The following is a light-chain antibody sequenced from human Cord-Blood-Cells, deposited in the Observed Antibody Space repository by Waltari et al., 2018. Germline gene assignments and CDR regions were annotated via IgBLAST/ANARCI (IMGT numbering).Light chain of an antibody. Sequence: EIVFTQSPATLSLSPGERATLPCRASQSVSSYLAWYQQKPGQAPRPLIYDASNRATGIPARFSGSGSGTDFTLTISSLAHEDFAVYYCQQRSNWPLTFGGGTKVGIK. CDR1: QSVSSY. CDR2: DAS. V-gene: IGKV3-11*01. CDR3: QQRSNWPLT. J-gene: IGKJ4*01.